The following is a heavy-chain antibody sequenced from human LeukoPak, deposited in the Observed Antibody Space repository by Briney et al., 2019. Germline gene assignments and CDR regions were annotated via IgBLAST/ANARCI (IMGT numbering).Heavy chain of an antibody. CDR1: GFTFSSYA. CDR3: ARGGLGYFDY. V-gene: IGHV3-30*04. Sequence: GGSLRLSCAASGFTFSSYAMHWVRQAPGKGLEWVAVISYDGSNKYYADSVKGRFTISRDNSKNTLYLQMNSLRAEDTAVYYCARGGLGYFDYWGQGTLVTVSS. J-gene: IGHJ4*02. D-gene: IGHD6-19*01. CDR2: ISYDGSNK.